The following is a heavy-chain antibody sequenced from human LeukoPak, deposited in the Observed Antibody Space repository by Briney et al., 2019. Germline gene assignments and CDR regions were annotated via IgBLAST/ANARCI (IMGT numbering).Heavy chain of an antibody. D-gene: IGHD6-6*01. V-gene: IGHV3-23*01. Sequence: GGSLRLSCAASGFTFSSYAMSWVRQAPGKGLEWVSGISASAVSTYYADSVKGRFTISRDNSKNTLYLQMNSLRAEDTAVYYCARAPYSSSSEVLDYWGQGTLVTVSS. CDR1: GFTFSSYA. CDR2: ISASAVST. CDR3: ARAPYSSSSEVLDY. J-gene: IGHJ4*02.